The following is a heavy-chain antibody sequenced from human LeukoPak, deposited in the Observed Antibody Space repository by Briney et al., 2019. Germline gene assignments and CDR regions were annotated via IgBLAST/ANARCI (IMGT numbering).Heavy chain of an antibody. J-gene: IGHJ2*01. CDR3: ARDFEVTTIPGYFDL. Sequence: PGGSLRLSCAASGFTFSSYSMNWVRQAPGKGLEWVSSVSSSSSYIYYADSVKGRFTISRDNAKNSLYLQMNSLRAEDTAVYYCARDFEVTTIPGYFDLWGRGTLVTVSS. V-gene: IGHV3-21*01. D-gene: IGHD4-17*01. CDR2: VSSSSSYI. CDR1: GFTFSSYS.